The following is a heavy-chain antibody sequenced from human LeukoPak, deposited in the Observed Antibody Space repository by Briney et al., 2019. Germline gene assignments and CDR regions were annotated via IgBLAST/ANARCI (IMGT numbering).Heavy chain of an antibody. CDR2: INWNGGST. D-gene: IGHD3-22*01. V-gene: IGHV3-20*04. J-gene: IGHJ2*01. Sequence: GGSLRLSCAASGFTLISYGMSWVRQAPGKGLEWVSGINWNGGSTGYADSVKGRFTISRDNAKNSLYLQMNSLRTEDTALYYCARAVGGYLMGDWYFDLWGRGTLVTVSS. CDR1: GFTLISYG. CDR3: ARAVGGYLMGDWYFDL.